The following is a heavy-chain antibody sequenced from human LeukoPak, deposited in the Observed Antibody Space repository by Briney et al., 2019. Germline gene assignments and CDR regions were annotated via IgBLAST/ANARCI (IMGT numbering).Heavy chain of an antibody. D-gene: IGHD7-27*01. V-gene: IGHV3-7*01. Sequence: GGSLRLSCAASGFTFSSYWMNWVRQAPGKGLEWVANIKQDGSEKYYVDSVKGRFSISRDNAKNSLYLQMDSLRAEDMAVYYCARDFNWGIFDYWGQGILVTVSS. CDR3: ARDFNWGIFDY. J-gene: IGHJ4*02. CDR2: IKQDGSEK. CDR1: GFTFSSYW.